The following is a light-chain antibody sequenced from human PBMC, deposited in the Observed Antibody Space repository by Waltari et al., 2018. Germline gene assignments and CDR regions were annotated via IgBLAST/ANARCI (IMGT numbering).Light chain of an antibody. CDR1: QTINKY. CDR2: VIS. CDR3: QQSDSLPLT. Sequence: DIQMTQSPSSLSASVGDRVTITGLASQTINKYLNWYQKKPGRAPKVLISVISYLHSGVPSRFSGSGSGTDFTLTISSLQPEDFATYYCQQSDSLPLTFGGGTNVEIK. J-gene: IGKJ4*01. V-gene: IGKV1-39*01.